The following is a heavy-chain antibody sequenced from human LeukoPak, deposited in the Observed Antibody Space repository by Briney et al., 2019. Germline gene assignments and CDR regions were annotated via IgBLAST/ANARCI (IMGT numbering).Heavy chain of an antibody. CDR1: GGSFSSGTYY. J-gene: IGHJ3*02. D-gene: IGHD6-13*01. CDR2: IYSSGST. Sequence: SETLSLTCTDSGGSFSSGTYYWSWIRQPAGKGLEWIGRIYSSGSTNYNPSLKSRVTISVDTSKNQFSLKLSSVTAADTAVYYCASGYSSSWAAFDIWGQGTMVTVSS. V-gene: IGHV4-61*02. CDR3: ASGYSSSWAAFDI.